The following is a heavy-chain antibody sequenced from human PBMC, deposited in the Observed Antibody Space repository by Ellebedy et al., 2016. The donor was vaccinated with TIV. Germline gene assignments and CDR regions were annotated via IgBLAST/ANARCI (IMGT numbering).Heavy chain of an antibody. CDR1: GYTFIDYG. D-gene: IGHD3-10*01. V-gene: IGHV1-18*01. J-gene: IGHJ6*02. CDR3: ARHSGSGTYYRNGMDV. Sequence: AASVKVSCKSSGYTFIDYGVTWVRQPPGQGLDWMGWVSACSGSTNYAENLQGRVTMTTETSTDTAYMELKSLRADDTAVYFCARHSGSGTYYRNGMDVWGQGTTVTVSS. CDR2: VSACSGST.